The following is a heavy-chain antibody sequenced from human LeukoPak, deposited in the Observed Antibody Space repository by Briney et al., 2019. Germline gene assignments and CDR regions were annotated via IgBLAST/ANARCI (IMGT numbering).Heavy chain of an antibody. CDR1: GYTVTDCY. J-gene: IGHJ4*02. Sequence: ASVKVSCKASGYTVTDCYMHWVQQAPGKGLEWMGRIDPEDGETKYSEKFQGRVTVTADTTTDTVFMELSGLTSEDTAVYYCAKASLQSLPNNGRYSHVPEHWGQGTLVTVSS. D-gene: IGHD1/OR15-1a*01. CDR3: AKASLQSLPNNGRYSHVPEH. CDR2: IDPEDGET. V-gene: IGHV1-69-2*01.